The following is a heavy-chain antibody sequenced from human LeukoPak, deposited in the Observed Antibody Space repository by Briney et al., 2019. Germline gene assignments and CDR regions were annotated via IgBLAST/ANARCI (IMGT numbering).Heavy chain of an antibody. CDR2: IYHSGGT. J-gene: IGHJ6*02. CDR3: ARVATTFSYGMDV. V-gene: IGHV4-30-2*01. D-gene: IGHD1-26*01. Sequence: SQTLSLTCAVSGGSISSGGYSWSWIRQPPGKGLEWIGYIYHSGGTYYNPSLKSRVTISVDRSKNQFSLKLSSVTAADTAVYYCARVATTFSYGMDVWGQGTTVTVSS. CDR1: GGSISSGGYS.